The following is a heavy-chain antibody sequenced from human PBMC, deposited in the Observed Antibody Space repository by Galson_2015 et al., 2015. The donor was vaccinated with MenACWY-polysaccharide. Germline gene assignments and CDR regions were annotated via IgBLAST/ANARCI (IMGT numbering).Heavy chain of an antibody. Sequence: SLRLSCAASGFTFNNAWMSWVRQAPGKGLEWVGRIKRKTDGGTTDYAAPVKGRFTISRDDSKKHAVSAMNNLKSEDTAVYYCTTDGCSGGSCYSPGCWGQGTLVTVSS. V-gene: IGHV3-15*01. CDR3: TTDGCSGGSCYSPGC. CDR1: GFTFNNAW. D-gene: IGHD2-15*01. J-gene: IGHJ4*02. CDR2: IKRKTDGGTT.